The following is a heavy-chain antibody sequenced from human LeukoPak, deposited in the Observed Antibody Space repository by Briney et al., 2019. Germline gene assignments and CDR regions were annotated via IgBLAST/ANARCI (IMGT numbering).Heavy chain of an antibody. D-gene: IGHD3-3*01. CDR1: GFTFSSYW. CDR2: INSDGSST. CDR3: AREVKYYDFWSGYYYMDV. Sequence: GGSLRLSCAASGFTFSSYWMHWVRQAPGKGLVWVSRINSDGSSTSYADSVKGRFTISRDNAKNTLYLQMNSLRAEDTAVYYCAREVKYYDFWSGYYYMDVWGKGTTVTVSS. J-gene: IGHJ6*03. V-gene: IGHV3-74*01.